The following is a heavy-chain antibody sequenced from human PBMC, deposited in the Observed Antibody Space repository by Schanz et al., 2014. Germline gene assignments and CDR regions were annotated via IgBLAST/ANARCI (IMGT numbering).Heavy chain of an antibody. CDR3: ARGNYGMDV. V-gene: IGHV3-11*01. Sequence: QVHLVESGGGLVKPGGSLRLSCAASGFTFSDYYMTWIRQAPGKGLEWVSYINGGGETTYYAASVRGRFTISRDNAKNSLFLQMNSLRADDTAKYYCARGNYGMDVWGQGTTVTVSS. CDR2: INGGGETT. J-gene: IGHJ6*02. CDR1: GFTFSDYY.